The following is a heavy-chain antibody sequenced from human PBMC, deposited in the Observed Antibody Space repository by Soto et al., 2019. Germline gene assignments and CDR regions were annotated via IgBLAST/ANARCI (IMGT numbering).Heavy chain of an antibody. CDR1: GFTFSGYG. D-gene: IGHD5-12*01. V-gene: IGHV3-30*19. CDR3: ARDYYRFNSGYGFSMDV. CDR2: ISYDGNNK. J-gene: IGHJ6*02. Sequence: GGSLRLSCAASGFTFSGYGMHWVRQAPGKGLEWVAVISYDGNNKFYADSVKGRFTISRDSTKQTLYLQMNSLRAEDTAVYYCARDYYRFNSGYGFSMDVWGQGTTVTVSS.